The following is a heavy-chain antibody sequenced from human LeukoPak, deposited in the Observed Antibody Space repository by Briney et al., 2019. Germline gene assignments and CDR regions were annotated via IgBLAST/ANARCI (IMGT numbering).Heavy chain of an antibody. CDR1: GFTFSSYW. D-gene: IGHD2-15*01. Sequence: GGTLRLSCAASGFTFSSYWMPWVRQAPGKGLVWVSRINSDGSSTSYADSVKGRFTISRDNAKNTLYLQMNSLRAEDTAVYYCARATRYCSGGSCYSNWFDPWGQGTLVTVSS. V-gene: IGHV3-74*01. CDR2: INSDGSST. CDR3: ARATRYCSGGSCYSNWFDP. J-gene: IGHJ5*02.